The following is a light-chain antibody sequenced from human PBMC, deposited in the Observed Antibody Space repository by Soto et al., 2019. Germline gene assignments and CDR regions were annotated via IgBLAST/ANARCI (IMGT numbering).Light chain of an antibody. V-gene: IGKV3D-15*01. CDR3: QQYNNWPLT. CDR1: QSITSK. CDR2: DVS. J-gene: IGKJ4*01. Sequence: EIVMTQAPATLSLSPGERATLPCRASQSITSKLAWYQQKPGQAPRLLIYDVSTRATGIPTRFSGSGSGTEFTLTISSLQSEDFAAYYCQQYNNWPLTFGGGTKVDIK.